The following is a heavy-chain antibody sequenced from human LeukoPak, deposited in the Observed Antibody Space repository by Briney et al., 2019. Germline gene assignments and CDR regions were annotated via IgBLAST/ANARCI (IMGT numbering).Heavy chain of an antibody. D-gene: IGHD1-7*01. CDR2: FDPEDGET. CDR3: ATWQSITGTIIDY. J-gene: IGHJ4*02. Sequence: VSVKVSCKVSGYTLTELSMHWVRQAPGKGLEWMGGFDPEDGETIYAQKFQGRVTMTEDTSTDTAYMELSSLRSEDTAVYYCATWQSITGTIIDYWGQGTLVTVSS. CDR1: GYTLTELS. V-gene: IGHV1-24*01.